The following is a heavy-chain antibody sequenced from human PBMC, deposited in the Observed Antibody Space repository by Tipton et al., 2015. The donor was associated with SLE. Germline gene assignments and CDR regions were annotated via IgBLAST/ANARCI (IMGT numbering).Heavy chain of an antibody. CDR1: GGSISSSSYY. J-gene: IGHJ3*02. D-gene: IGHD3-9*01. CDR2: IYYSGST. V-gene: IGHV4-39*07. Sequence: LRLSCTVSGGSISSSSYYWGWIRQPPGKGLEWIGSIYYSGSTYYDPSLKSRVTISVDTSKNQFSLKLSSVTAADTAVYYCARDPLRYFDWLFDGGNAFDIWGQGTMVTVSS. CDR3: ARDPLRYFDWLFDGGNAFDI.